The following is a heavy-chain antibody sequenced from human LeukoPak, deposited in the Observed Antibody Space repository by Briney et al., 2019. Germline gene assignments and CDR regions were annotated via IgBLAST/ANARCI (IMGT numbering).Heavy chain of an antibody. J-gene: IGHJ4*02. CDR2: ISGSGGST. D-gene: IGHD3-22*01. Sequence: GGSLRLSCAASGFTFSSYAMSWVRQAPGKGLEWVSAISGSGGSTYYADSVKGRFTISRDNSKNTLYLQMNSLRAEDTAVYYCAKGWSYYDSSAYFVFDYWGQGTLVTVSS. CDR1: GFTFSSYA. CDR3: AKGWSYYDSSAYFVFDY. V-gene: IGHV3-23*01.